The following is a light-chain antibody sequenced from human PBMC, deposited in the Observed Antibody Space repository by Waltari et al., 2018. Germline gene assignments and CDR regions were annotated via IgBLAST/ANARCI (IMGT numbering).Light chain of an antibody. CDR1: QGIRDD. Sequence: AIQMTPSPSSLSASVGDRVTITCRASQGIRDDLGWYQQKPGNAPKLLIYCTSILQSGVPSRFSGSGSDTDFTLTISSLQPEDFATYYCLQDHSYPRTFGQGTRVEIK. CDR3: LQDHSYPRT. J-gene: IGKJ1*01. CDR2: CTS. V-gene: IGKV1-6*01.